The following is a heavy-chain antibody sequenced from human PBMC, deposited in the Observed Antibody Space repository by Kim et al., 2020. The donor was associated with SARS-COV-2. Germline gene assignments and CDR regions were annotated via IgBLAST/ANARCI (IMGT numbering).Heavy chain of an antibody. D-gene: IGHD5-18*01. CDR2: ISSSSSYT. J-gene: IGHJ4*02. Sequence: GGSLRLSCAASGFTFSDYYMSWIRQAPGKGLEWVSYISSSSSYTNYPDSVKGRFTISRDNAKNSLYLQMNSLRAEDTAVYYCARGSPRRYSYGYDYWGQGTLVTVSS. V-gene: IGHV3-11*06. CDR3: ARGSPRRYSYGYDY. CDR1: GFTFSDYY.